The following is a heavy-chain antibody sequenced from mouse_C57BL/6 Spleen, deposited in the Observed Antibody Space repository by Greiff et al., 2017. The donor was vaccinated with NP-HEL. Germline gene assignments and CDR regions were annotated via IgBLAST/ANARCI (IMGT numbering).Heavy chain of an antibody. J-gene: IGHJ2*01. CDR3: ARGGAYGGYFDY. V-gene: IGHV5-16*01. Sequence: EVQLVESEGGLVQPGSSMKLSCTASGFTFSDYYMAWVRQVPEKGLEWVANINYDGSSTYYLDSLKSRFIISRDNAKNILYLQMSSLKSEDTATYYCARGGAYGGYFDYWGQGTTLTVSS. D-gene: IGHD1-1*01. CDR1: GFTFSDYY. CDR2: INYDGSST.